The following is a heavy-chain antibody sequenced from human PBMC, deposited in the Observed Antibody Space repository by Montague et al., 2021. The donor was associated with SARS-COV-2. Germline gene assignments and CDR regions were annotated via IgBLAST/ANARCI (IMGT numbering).Heavy chain of an antibody. CDR1: GGSISSSSYY. V-gene: IGHV4-39*01. Sequence: SETLSLTCTVSGGSISSSSYYWGWIRQPPGKGLEWIGSIYYSGSTYYNPSLKSRVTISVDTSKNQFSLKLSSVTAADTAVYYCARRGPLFSWFDPWGQGTLVTVSS. J-gene: IGHJ5*02. D-gene: IGHD3-10*02. CDR3: ARRGPLFSWFDP. CDR2: IYYSGST.